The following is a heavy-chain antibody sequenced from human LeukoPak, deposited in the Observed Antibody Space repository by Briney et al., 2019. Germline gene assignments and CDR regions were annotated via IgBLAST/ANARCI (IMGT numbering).Heavy chain of an antibody. CDR2: ISYDGSNK. D-gene: IGHD1-26*01. CDR3: AKIVGATNSDY. J-gene: IGHJ4*02. V-gene: IGHV3-30-3*01. CDR1: GFTFSSYA. Sequence: PPGRSLRLSCAASGFTFSSYAMHWVRQAPGKGLEWVAVISYDGSNKYYADSAKGRFTISRDNSKNTLYLQMNSLRAEDTAVYYCAKIVGATNSDYWGQGTLVTVSS.